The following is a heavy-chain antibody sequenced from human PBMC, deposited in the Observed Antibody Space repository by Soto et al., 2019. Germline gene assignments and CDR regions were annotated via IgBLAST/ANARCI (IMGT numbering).Heavy chain of an antibody. CDR1: GGSISSGGYY. CDR2: IYYSGST. CDR3: AREVRRVVVAAPSPPLYYYYGMDV. Sequence: SETLSVTCTVSGGSISSGGYYWSWIRQHPGKGLEWIGYIYYSGSTYYNPSLKSRVTISVDTSKNQFSLKLSSVTAADTAVYYCAREVRRVVVAAPSPPLYYYYGMDVWGQGTTVTVSS. J-gene: IGHJ6*02. D-gene: IGHD2-15*01. V-gene: IGHV4-31*03.